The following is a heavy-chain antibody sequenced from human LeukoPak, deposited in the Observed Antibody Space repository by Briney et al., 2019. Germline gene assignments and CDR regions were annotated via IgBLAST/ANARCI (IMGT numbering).Heavy chain of an antibody. J-gene: IGHJ3*02. D-gene: IGHD3-22*01. CDR2: INQDGGEK. V-gene: IGHV3-7*01. Sequence: GGSLRLSCVASGCTFSRYWMTWVRQSPEKGLEWVANINQDGGEKQYADSVKGRFTISRDNAENSLYLQMNSLRPEDTAIYHCARDSYNSGGYGAFDIWGQGTVVAVSS. CDR1: GCTFSRYW. CDR3: ARDSYNSGGYGAFDI.